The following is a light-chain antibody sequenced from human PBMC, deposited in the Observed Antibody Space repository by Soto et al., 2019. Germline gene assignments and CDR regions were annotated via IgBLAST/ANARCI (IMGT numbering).Light chain of an antibody. CDR2: AAS. V-gene: IGKV1-9*01. Sequence: DIQLTQSPSFLSASVGDRVTITCRASQGISSYLAWYQQKPGKAPKLLIYAASTLQSGVPSRFSGSGSGTEFTLTISSRQPEDFATYYCQQLNSYTFGGGTKVEIK. CDR3: QQLNSYT. J-gene: IGKJ4*01. CDR1: QGISSY.